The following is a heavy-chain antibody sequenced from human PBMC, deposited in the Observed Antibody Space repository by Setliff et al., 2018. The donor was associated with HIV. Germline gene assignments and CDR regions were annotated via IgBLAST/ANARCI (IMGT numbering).Heavy chain of an antibody. CDR1: GFTFSTYA. CDR2: ISGSGGST. J-gene: IGHJ4*02. CDR3: AKDYISGWYGIYYFDY. D-gene: IGHD6-19*01. V-gene: IGHV3-23*01. Sequence: LRLSCAASGFTFSTYAMSWVRQAPGKGLEWVSAISGSGGSTYYADSVKGRFTISRDNSKNTLYLQMNSLRAEDTAVYYCAKDYISGWYGIYYFDYWGQGTLVTVSS.